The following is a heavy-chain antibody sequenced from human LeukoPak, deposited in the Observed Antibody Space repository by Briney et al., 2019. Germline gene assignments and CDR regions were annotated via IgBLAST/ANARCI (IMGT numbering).Heavy chain of an antibody. CDR1: GYTFTGYY. D-gene: IGHD3-3*01. J-gene: IGHJ6*03. V-gene: IGHV1-2*02. CDR3: AGDKEDNYDFWSGYYYYMDV. CDR2: INPNSGGT. Sequence: ASVKVSCKASGYTFTGYYMHWVRQAPGQGLEWMGWINPNSGGTNYAQKFQGRVTMTRDTSISTAYMELSRLRSDDTAVYYCAGDKEDNYDFWSGYYYYMDVWGKGTTVTVSS.